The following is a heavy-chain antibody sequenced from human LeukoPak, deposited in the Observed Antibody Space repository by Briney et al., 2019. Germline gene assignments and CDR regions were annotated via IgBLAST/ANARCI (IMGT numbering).Heavy chain of an antibody. J-gene: IGHJ4*02. CDR1: GFTFDDYA. Sequence: GRSLRLSCAASGFTFDDYAMHWVRQASGKGLEWVSGISWNSGSIGYADSVKGRFTISRDNAKNSLYLQMNSLRAEDTALYYCAKAAAENIVVVVAAIHLPLHFDYWGQGTLATVSS. CDR3: AKAAAENIVVVVAAIHLPLHFDY. V-gene: IGHV3-9*01. CDR2: ISWNSGSI. D-gene: IGHD2-15*01.